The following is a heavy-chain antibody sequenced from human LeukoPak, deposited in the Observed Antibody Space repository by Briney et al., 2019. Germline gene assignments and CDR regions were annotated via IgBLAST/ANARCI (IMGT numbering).Heavy chain of an antibody. Sequence: GGSLRLSCAASGFTFSSYAMSWVRQAPGKGLEWVSAISGSGGSTYYADSVKGRFTISRDNSKNTLYLQMNSLRAEDTAVYYCAREVYCSSTSCYHFDYWGQGTLVTVSS. J-gene: IGHJ4*02. CDR1: GFTFSSYA. CDR2: ISGSGGST. CDR3: AREVYCSSTSCYHFDY. V-gene: IGHV3-23*01. D-gene: IGHD2-2*01.